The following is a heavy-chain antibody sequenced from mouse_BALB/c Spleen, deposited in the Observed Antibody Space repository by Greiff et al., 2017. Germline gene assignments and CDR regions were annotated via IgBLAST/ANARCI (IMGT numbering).Heavy chain of an antibody. J-gene: IGHJ3*01. Sequence: EVHLVESGGGLVQPGGSLKLSCAASGFTFSSYTMSWVRQTPEKRLEWVAYISNGGGSTYYPDTVKGRFTISRDNAKNTLYLQMSSLKSEDTAMYYCARQGYRYDCAYWGQGTLVTVSA. CDR3: ARQGYRYDCAY. D-gene: IGHD2-14*01. CDR1: GFTFSSYT. CDR2: ISNGGGST. V-gene: IGHV5-12-2*01.